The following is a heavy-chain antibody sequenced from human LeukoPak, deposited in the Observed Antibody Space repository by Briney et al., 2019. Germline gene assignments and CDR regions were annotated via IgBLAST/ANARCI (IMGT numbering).Heavy chain of an antibody. CDR1: GFTFSSYW. J-gene: IGHJ4*02. V-gene: IGHV3-7*03. CDR2: IKQDGSEK. CDR3: ARAPYCIGGSCRFDY. D-gene: IGHD2-15*01. Sequence: PGGSLRLSCVASGFTFSSYWMSWVRQAPAQGLEWVANIKQDGSEKYYVDSVKGRFTISRDNAKNSLYLQMNSLRAEDTAVYYCARAPYCIGGSCRFDYWAREPWSPSPQ.